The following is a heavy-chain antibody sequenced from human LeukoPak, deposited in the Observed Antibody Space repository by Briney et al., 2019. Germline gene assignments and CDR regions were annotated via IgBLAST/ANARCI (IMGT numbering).Heavy chain of an antibody. V-gene: IGHV5-51*04. CDR3: TRTPRLVAHAFYFDQ. Sequence: GESLKISCKGFGYTFATYWIGWVRQMPGKGPEWIGTIDPSDSDTRYSPSFQGHVTISADKPITTAYLQWSSLKASDSAMYYCTRTPRLVAHAFYFDQWGRGTLVTASS. CDR1: GYTFATYW. D-gene: IGHD2-2*01. CDR2: IDPSDSDT. J-gene: IGHJ4*02.